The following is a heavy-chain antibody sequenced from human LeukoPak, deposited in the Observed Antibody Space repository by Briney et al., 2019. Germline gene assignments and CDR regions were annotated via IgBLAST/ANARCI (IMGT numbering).Heavy chain of an antibody. CDR1: GYTFTGYY. V-gene: IGHV1-2*02. D-gene: IGHD2-2*01. Sequence: ASVRVSCKASGYTFTGYYMHWVRQAPGQGLEWMGWINPNSGGTNYAQKLQGRVTMTTDTSTSTAYMELRSLRYDDTAVYYCARALVPAATLDDWGRGTLVTVSS. CDR2: INPNSGGT. CDR3: ARALVPAATLDD. J-gene: IGHJ4*02.